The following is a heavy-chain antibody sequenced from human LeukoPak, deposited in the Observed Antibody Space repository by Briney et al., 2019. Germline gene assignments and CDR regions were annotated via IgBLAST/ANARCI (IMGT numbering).Heavy chain of an antibody. D-gene: IGHD3-22*01. J-gene: IGHJ4*02. V-gene: IGHV3-30*18. CDR1: GFTFSSYG. CDR3: AKRGYYYDSSGYYSRTYFDY. Sequence: GRSLRLSCVVSGFTFSSYGMHWVRQAPGKGLEWVAAISYDGSNKYYADSVKGRFTISRDNSKNTLYLQMNSLRAEDTAVYYCAKRGYYYDSSGYYSRTYFDYWGQGTLVIVSS. CDR2: ISYDGSNK.